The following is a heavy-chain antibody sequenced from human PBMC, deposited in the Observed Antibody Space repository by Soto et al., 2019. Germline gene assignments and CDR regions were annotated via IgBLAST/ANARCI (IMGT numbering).Heavy chain of an antibody. CDR3: AKESPFYYGSIMDPGLDV. J-gene: IGHJ6*02. D-gene: IGHD3-10*01. CDR1: GFTFSSYG. Sequence: QVQLVESGGGVVQPGRSLRLSCAASGFTFSSYGMHWVRQDPGKGLEWVALISYDGSNNYYADSVKGRFTISRDNSKDTLYVQMNNLRAEDTALYYCAKESPFYYGSIMDPGLDVWGQGTTVTVS. V-gene: IGHV3-30*18. CDR2: ISYDGSNN.